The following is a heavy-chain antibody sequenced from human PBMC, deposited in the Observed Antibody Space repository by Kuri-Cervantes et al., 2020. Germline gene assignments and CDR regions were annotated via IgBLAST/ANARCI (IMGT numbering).Heavy chain of an antibody. J-gene: IGHJ6*03. CDR2: LYYTGGS. D-gene: IGHD3-3*01. Sequence: SETLSLTCAVSGGSISSGTYFWAWIRQPPGKGLEWVGSLYYTGGSYYNPSLKSRVTMSGDTSKNQFSLNLTSVTAADAATYYCARASPYYEVQTQSYHYYMDVWGKGTTVTVSS. CDR1: GGSISSGTYF. V-gene: IGHV4-39*07. CDR3: ARASPYYEVQTQSYHYYMDV.